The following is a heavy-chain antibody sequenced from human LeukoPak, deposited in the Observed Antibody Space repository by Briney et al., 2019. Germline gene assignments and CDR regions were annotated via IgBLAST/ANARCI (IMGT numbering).Heavy chain of an antibody. Sequence: SETLSLTCTVSGGSISSYYWSWIRQPPGKGLEWIGYIYYSGSTNYNPSLKSRVTISVDTSKNQSSLKLSSVTAADTAVYYCARTNGDYGVYYYYGMDVWGQGTTVTVSS. CDR3: ARTNGDYGVYYYYGMDV. CDR1: GGSISSYY. V-gene: IGHV4-59*01. D-gene: IGHD4-17*01. CDR2: IYYSGST. J-gene: IGHJ6*02.